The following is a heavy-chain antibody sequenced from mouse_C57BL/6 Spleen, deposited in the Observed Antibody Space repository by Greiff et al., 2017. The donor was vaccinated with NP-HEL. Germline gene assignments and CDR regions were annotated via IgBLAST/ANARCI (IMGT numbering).Heavy chain of an antibody. J-gene: IGHJ1*03. CDR2: IDPETGGT. CDR3: TRRGPYGSSYWYFDV. D-gene: IGHD1-1*01. V-gene: IGHV1-15*01. Sequence: QVQLKESGAELVRPGASVTLSCKASGYTFTDYEMHWVKQTPVHGLEWIGAIDPETGGTAYNQKFKGKAILTADKSSSTAYMELRSLTSEDSALYYCTRRGPYGSSYWYFDVWGTGTTVTVSS. CDR1: GYTFTDYE.